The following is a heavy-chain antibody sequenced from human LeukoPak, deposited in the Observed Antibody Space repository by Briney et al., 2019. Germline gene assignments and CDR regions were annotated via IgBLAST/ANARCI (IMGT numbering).Heavy chain of an antibody. CDR1: GYTFTSYD. D-gene: IGHD1-20*01. J-gene: IGHJ4*02. CDR2: INTYNGNT. CDR3: ARRGNWNDFDY. V-gene: IGHV1-18*01. Sequence: ASVKVSFKASGYTFTSYDITLERQAPGQGQEWMGWINTYNGNTTYAQTLQRRVTMTTDTSTSTAYMGMRSLRSDDTAVYYCARRGNWNDFDYWGQGTLVTVSS.